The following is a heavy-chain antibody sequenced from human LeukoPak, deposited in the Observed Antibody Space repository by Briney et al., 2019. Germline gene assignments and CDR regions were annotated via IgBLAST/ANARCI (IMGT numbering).Heavy chain of an antibody. CDR3: ARAGVWDYSDSSGYHNAAFDI. CDR1: GYTFTDYY. J-gene: IGHJ3*02. V-gene: IGHV1-2*02. CDR2: INSSSGAT. Sequence: ASVKVSCKASGYTFTDYYMHWVRQAPGQGLEWMGWINSSSGATNYAQKFQGRVTVTRDTSISTAYMDLSRLRSDDTAVYYCARAGVWDYSDSSGYHNAAFDIWGQGTMVTVSS. D-gene: IGHD3-22*01.